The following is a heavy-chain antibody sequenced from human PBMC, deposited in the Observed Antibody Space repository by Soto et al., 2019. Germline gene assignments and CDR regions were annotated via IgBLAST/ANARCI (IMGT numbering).Heavy chain of an antibody. J-gene: IGHJ5*02. D-gene: IGHD2-15*01. Sequence: GGSLRLSCAASGFTFSSYAMHWVRQAPGKGLEGVAVISYDGSNKYYADSVKGRFTISRDNSKNTLYLQMNSLRAEDTAVYYCARDRTGMVAATLSWFDPWGQGTLVTVSS. CDR3: ARDRTGMVAATLSWFDP. V-gene: IGHV3-30-3*01. CDR2: ISYDGSNK. CDR1: GFTFSSYA.